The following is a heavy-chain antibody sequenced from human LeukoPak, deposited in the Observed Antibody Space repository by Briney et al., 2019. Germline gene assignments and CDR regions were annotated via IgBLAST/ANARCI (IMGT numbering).Heavy chain of an antibody. CDR2: ISGDGVSP. Sequence: GGSLRLSCAASGFTFNNYALTWVRQTPGKGLECVSAISGDGVSPYYADSVRGRFTISRDNSKNTLYLQMNNLGAEDTAIYYCAKGAGYCSSISCTGYSGYDFRFDDWGQGTLVTVSS. V-gene: IGHV3-23*01. D-gene: IGHD5-12*01. CDR3: AKGAGYCSSISCTGYSGYDFRFDD. J-gene: IGHJ4*02. CDR1: GFTFNNYA.